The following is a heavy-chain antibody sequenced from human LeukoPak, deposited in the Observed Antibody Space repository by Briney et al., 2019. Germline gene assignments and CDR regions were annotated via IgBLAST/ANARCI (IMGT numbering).Heavy chain of an antibody. CDR1: GFTFSSYA. Sequence: PGGSLRLSCAASGFTFSSYAMSWVRQAPGKGLEWVSAISGSGGSTYYADSVKGRFTISRDNSKNTLYLQMNSLRAEDTAVYYCAKDSDIVVVPAARFDYWGQGTLVTVSS. CDR2: ISGSGGST. V-gene: IGHV3-23*01. D-gene: IGHD2-2*01. CDR3: AKDSDIVVVPAARFDY. J-gene: IGHJ4*02.